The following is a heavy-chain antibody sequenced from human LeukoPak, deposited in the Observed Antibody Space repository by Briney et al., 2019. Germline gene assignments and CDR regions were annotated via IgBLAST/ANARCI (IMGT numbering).Heavy chain of an antibody. CDR1: GFTFTNYW. V-gene: IGHV3-7*01. J-gene: IGHJ4*02. CDR2: IRHDESEI. Sequence: GGSLRLSCAASGFTFTNYWMSWVRQPPGKGLEWVANIRHDESEIYYVDSVKGRFAISRDNAKDSLFLQMNSLRAEDTAVYYCARDPGRSGWDYWGQGALVTVSS. D-gene: IGHD6-19*01. CDR3: ARDPGRSGWDY.